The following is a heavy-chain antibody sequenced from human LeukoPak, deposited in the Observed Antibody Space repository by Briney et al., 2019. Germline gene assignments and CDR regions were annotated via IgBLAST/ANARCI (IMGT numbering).Heavy chain of an antibody. Sequence: GRSLRLSCAASGFTFSSYGMHWVRQAPGKGLEGVVVISYDGSNKYYADSVKGRFTISRDNSKNTLYLQMNSLRAEDTAVYYCAKDLAPEDYYGMDVWGQGTTVTVSS. CDR1: GFTFSSYG. CDR3: AKDLAPEDYYGMDV. V-gene: IGHV3-30*18. CDR2: ISYDGSNK. J-gene: IGHJ6*02.